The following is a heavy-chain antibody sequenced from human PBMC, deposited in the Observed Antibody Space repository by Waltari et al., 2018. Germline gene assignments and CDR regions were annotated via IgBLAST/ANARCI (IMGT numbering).Heavy chain of an antibody. Sequence: QVQLVQSGAEVKKPGSSVKVSCKASGGTFSSYAISWVRQAPGQGLEWMGGIIPIFGTANYAQKFQGRVTITADESTSTAYMELSSLRSEDTAVYYCARDKSSSSNSWFDPWGQGTLVTVSS. J-gene: IGHJ5*02. V-gene: IGHV1-69*12. CDR2: IIPIFGTA. CDR3: ARDKSSSSNSWFDP. D-gene: IGHD6-6*01. CDR1: GGTFSSYA.